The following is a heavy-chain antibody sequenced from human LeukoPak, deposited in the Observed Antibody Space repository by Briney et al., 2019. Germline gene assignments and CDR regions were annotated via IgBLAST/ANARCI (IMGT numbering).Heavy chain of an antibody. V-gene: IGHV4-59*01. J-gene: IGHJ3*02. CDR2: IYYSGST. CDR3: ARDVVGITGAFDI. D-gene: IGHD1-26*01. Sequence: SGTLSLTCTVSGGSISSYYWSWIRQPPGKGLEWIGYIYYSGSTNYNPSLKSRVTISVDTSTNQFSLKLSSVAAADTAVYYCARDVVGITGAFDIWGQGTMVTVSS. CDR1: GGSISSYY.